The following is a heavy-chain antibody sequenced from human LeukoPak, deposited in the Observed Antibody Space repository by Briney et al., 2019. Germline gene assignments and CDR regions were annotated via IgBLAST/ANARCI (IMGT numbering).Heavy chain of an antibody. CDR3: AKGRSVAVAGTNAFDI. D-gene: IGHD6-19*01. CDR1: GFTISSYA. CDR2: ISGSGGST. J-gene: IGHJ3*02. Sequence: GGSLRLSCAASGFTISSYALSWVRQAPGKGLEGVSVISGSGGSTYYADSVKGRFTISRDNSKNTLYLQMNSRRAEDTAVYYCAKGRSVAVAGTNAFDIWGQGTMVTVSS. V-gene: IGHV3-23*01.